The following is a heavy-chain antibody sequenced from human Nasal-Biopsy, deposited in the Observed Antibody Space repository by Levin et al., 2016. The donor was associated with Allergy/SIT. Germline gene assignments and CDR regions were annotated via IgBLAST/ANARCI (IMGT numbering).Heavy chain of an antibody. CDR3: ARGVRGVRRDPMPLDY. J-gene: IGHJ4*02. D-gene: IGHD2-2*01. V-gene: IGHV1-46*01. CDR2: INPSGGST. CDR1: GYTFTSYY. Sequence: ASVKVSCKASGYTFTSYYMHWVRQAPGQGLEWMGIINPSGGSTSYAQKFQGRVTMTRDTSTSTVYMELSSLRSEDTAVYYCARGVRGVRRDPMPLDYWGQGTLVTVSS.